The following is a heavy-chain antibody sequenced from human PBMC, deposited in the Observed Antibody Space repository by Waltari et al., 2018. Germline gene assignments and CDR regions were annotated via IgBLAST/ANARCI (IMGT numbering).Heavy chain of an antibody. V-gene: IGHV3-23*01. CDR1: GFNFISYA. CDR2: ISDSGVIT. Sequence: EVHLLESGGGLAQPGGSVRLSCPASGFNFISYAMSWVRQAPGKGLEWVSGISDSGVITKYADSVKGRFTVSRDNSKNTVFLQLNSLRAEDTAIYYCARHLYSIDYLELGNWGQGTLVTVSS. J-gene: IGHJ4*02. D-gene: IGHD3-22*01. CDR3: ARHLYSIDYLELGN.